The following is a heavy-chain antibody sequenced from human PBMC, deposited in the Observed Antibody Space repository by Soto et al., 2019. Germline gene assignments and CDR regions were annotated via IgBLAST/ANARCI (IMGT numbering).Heavy chain of an antibody. CDR3: AGHHPTHSYYGMDV. CDR2: IIPIFGTA. CDR1: GGTFSSYA. V-gene: IGHV1-69*12. Sequence: QVQLVQSGAEVKKPGSSVKVSCKASGGTFSSYAISWVRQAPGQGLEWMGGIIPIFGTANYAQKLQGRVTITADESTSIAYRELSSLRSEDTAVYYCAGHHPTHSYYGMDVWGQGTTVTVSS. J-gene: IGHJ6*02.